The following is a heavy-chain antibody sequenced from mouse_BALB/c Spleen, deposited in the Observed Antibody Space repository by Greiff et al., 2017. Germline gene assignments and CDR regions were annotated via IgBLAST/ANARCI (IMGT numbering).Heavy chain of an antibody. V-gene: IGHV1-39*01. CDR1: GYSFTGYN. CDR2: IDPYYGGT. J-gene: IGHJ4*01. D-gene: IGHD2-1*01. Sequence: VQLKESGPELEKPGASVKISCKASGYSFTGYNMNWVKQSNGKSLEWIGNIDPYYGGTSYNQKFKGKATLTVDKSSSTAYMQLKSLTSEDSAVYYRARLGGNYPYYAMDYWGQGTSVTVSS. CDR3: ARLGGNYPYYAMDY.